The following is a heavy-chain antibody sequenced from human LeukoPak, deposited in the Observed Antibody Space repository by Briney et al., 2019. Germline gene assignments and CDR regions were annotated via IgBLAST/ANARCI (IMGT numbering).Heavy chain of an antibody. CDR3: ARGGYVWGTPFEY. J-gene: IGHJ4*02. D-gene: IGHD3-16*01. V-gene: IGHV4-59*01. CDR2: MYYSGST. CDR1: GGSISTDY. Sequence: PSETLSLTCTVSGGSISTDYWNWIRQPPGKGLEWIGSMYYSGSTNYNPPLKSRVTISVDTSKNQFSLKLSSVTAADTAVYYCARGGYVWGTPFEYWGQGTLVTVSS.